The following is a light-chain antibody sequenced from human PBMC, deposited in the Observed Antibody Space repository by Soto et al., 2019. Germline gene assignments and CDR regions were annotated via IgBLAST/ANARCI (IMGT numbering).Light chain of an antibody. CDR1: QSISSY. Sequence: DIQMTQSPSSLSASVGDRVTITCRASQSISSYLNWYQQKPGKVPKLLIYAASSLQSGVPSRFSGSGSGTDFTLTIISLQPEDFATYYCQQSDSTPWTFGQGTKVEIK. J-gene: IGKJ1*01. CDR3: QQSDSTPWT. V-gene: IGKV1-39*01. CDR2: AAS.